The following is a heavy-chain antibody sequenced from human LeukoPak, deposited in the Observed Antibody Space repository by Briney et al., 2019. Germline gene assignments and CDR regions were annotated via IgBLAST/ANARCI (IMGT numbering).Heavy chain of an antibody. D-gene: IGHD4-17*01. CDR1: GYSFTGYY. V-gene: IGHV1-2*04. CDR3: ARSTTYKPLFDY. Sequence: ASVKVSCKASGYSFTGYYIHWVRQAPGQGLEWMGWINPNSGGTNYAQKFQGWVTMTRDTSISTAYMELSRLRSDDTAVYYCARSTTYKPLFDYWGQGTLITVSS. J-gene: IGHJ4*02. CDR2: INPNSGGT.